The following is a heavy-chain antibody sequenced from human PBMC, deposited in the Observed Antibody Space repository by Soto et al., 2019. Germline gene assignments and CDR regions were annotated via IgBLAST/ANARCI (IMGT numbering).Heavy chain of an antibody. J-gene: IGHJ4*02. Sequence: GGSLRLSCAASGFTFSNYAMSWVRQAPGKGLEWVSSITNGGRSTYYADSVKGRFTISRDNSKNTVYLQMASLRADDTAVYYCAKRGAFNSGWVGDIDYWGQGNLVTVSS. CDR2: ITNGGRST. CDR3: AKRGAFNSGWVGDIDY. D-gene: IGHD6-19*01. V-gene: IGHV3-23*01. CDR1: GFTFSNYA.